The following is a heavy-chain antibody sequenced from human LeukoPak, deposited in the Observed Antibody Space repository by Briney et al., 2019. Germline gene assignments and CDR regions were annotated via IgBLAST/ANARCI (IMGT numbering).Heavy chain of an antibody. V-gene: IGHV3-21*01. CDR2: ISSSSSYI. CDR3: ARDYGDDYYYYYYMDV. Sequence: GGSLRLSCAASGFTFSSYSMNWVRQAPGKGLEWVSSISSSSSYIYYADSVKGRFTISRDNAKNSLYLQTNSLRAEDTAVYYCARDYGDDYYYYYYMDVWGKGTTVTVSS. J-gene: IGHJ6*03. CDR1: GFTFSSYS. D-gene: IGHD4-17*01.